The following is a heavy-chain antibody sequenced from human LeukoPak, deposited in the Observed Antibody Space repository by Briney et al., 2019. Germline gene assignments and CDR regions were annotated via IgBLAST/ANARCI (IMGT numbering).Heavy chain of an antibody. D-gene: IGHD1-14*01. Sequence: PGGSLRLSCAASGFTFSSYSMNWVRQAPGKGLEWVSSISTSSSYIHYADSVKGRFTISRDNAKNSLYLQMNSLRAEDTAVYYCARGTLNIPGEHGAFDYWGQGTLVTVLS. CDR1: GFTFSSYS. J-gene: IGHJ4*02. CDR2: ISTSSSYI. V-gene: IGHV3-21*01. CDR3: ARGTLNIPGEHGAFDY.